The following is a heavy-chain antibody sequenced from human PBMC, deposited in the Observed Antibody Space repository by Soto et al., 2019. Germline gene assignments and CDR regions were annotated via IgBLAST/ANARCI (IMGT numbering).Heavy chain of an antibody. V-gene: IGHV1-24*01. D-gene: IGHD2-2*01. Sequence: ASVKVSCKVSGYTLTELSMHWVRQAPGKGLEWMGGFDPEDGETIYAQKFQGRVTMTEDTSTDTAYMELSSLRSEDTAVYYCATVPVLVPAAMQPNYFDYWGQGTLVTVSS. CDR2: FDPEDGET. CDR1: GYTLTELS. J-gene: IGHJ4*02. CDR3: ATVPVLVPAAMQPNYFDY.